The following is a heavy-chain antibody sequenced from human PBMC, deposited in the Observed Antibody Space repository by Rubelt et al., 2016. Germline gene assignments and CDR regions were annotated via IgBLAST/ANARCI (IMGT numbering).Heavy chain of an antibody. CDR2: ISGSGGST. Sequence: GSLRLSCAASGFTFSSYAMSWVRQAPGKGLEWVSAISGSGGSTYYADSVKGRFTISRDNSKNTLYLQMNSLRAEDTAVYYCARADKTMPRAYYYYYGMDVWGQGTTVTVSS. V-gene: IGHV3-23*01. J-gene: IGHJ6*02. CDR3: ARADKTMPRAYYYYYGMDV. D-gene: IGHD2-2*01. CDR1: GFTFSSYA.